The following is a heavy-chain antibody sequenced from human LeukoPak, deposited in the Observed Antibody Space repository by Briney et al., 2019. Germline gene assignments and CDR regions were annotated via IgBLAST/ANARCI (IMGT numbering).Heavy chain of an antibody. CDR3: ARSWVAAAACFDY. CDR1: GYTFTSYD. CDR2: MNPNSGNT. Sequence: ASVKVSCKASGYTFTSYDMNWVRQATGQGLEWMGWMNPNSGNTGYAQKFQGRVTMTRNTSISTAYMELSSLRSEDTAVYYCARSWVAAAACFDYWGQGTLVTVSS. J-gene: IGHJ4*02. D-gene: IGHD6-13*01. V-gene: IGHV1-8*01.